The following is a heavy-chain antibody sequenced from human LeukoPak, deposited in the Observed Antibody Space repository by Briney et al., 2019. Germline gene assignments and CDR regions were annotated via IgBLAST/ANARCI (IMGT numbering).Heavy chain of an antibody. J-gene: IGHJ5*02. CDR1: GYTFTGYY. CDR3: ARGNVWYGDYELYPHETRDWFDP. V-gene: IGHV1-2*02. D-gene: IGHD4-17*01. Sequence: ASVKVSCKGSGYTFTGYYMHWVRQAPGQGLEWMGWINPNSGGTNYAQKFQGRVTMTRDTSISTAYMELSRLRSDDTAVYYCARGNVWYGDYELYPHETRDWFDPWGQGTLVTVSS. CDR2: INPNSGGT.